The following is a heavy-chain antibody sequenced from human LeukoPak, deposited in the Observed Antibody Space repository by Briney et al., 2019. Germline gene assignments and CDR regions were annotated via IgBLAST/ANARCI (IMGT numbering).Heavy chain of an antibody. CDR2: MNPNSGNT. V-gene: IGHV1-8*03. CDR1: GYTFTSYD. D-gene: IGHD6-13*01. CDR3: ARGIAAADDAFDI. J-gene: IGHJ3*02. Sequence: ASVKVSCKASGYTFTSYDINWVRQATGQGLEWMGWMNPNSGNTGYAQKFQGRVTITRNTSISTAYMELSSLGSEDTAVYYCARGIAAADDAFDIWGQGTMVTVSS.